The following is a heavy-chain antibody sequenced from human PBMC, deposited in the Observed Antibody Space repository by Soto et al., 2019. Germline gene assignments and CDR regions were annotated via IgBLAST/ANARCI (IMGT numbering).Heavy chain of an antibody. Sequence: EVQLVESGGGLVQPGGSLRLSCAASGFTFSTYSMNWVRQAPGKGLEWVAYISSSSSTTYYADSVKGRFTISRDDARKSMYLQMNIMRDEDTAVYYCARDSYPGLDYWGQGALVTVSS. CDR2: ISSSSSTT. CDR3: ARDSYPGLDY. V-gene: IGHV3-48*02. CDR1: GFTFSTYS. J-gene: IGHJ4*02.